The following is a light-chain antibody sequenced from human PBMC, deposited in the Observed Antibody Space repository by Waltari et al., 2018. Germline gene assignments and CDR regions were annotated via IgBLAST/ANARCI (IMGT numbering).Light chain of an antibody. CDR2: DAS. J-gene: IGKJ4*01. CDR1: QNVDNY. Sequence: EIVLTQSPGTVSLSPGERATLSCRASQNVDNYVAWYQQRPSQTPKLLIYDASSRATGVPARFSGSGSGTDFTLTISGLEPEDFAVYYCQQRSSLLPVTFGGGTKVEIK. CDR3: QQRSSLLPVT. V-gene: IGKV3-11*01.